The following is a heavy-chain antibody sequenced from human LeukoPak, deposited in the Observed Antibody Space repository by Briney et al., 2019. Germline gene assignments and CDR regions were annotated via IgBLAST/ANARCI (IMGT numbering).Heavy chain of an antibody. D-gene: IGHD3-3*01. CDR2: IYYSGST. V-gene: IGHV4-59*01. CDR1: GCSISSYY. Sequence: PSETLSLTCTVSGCSISSYYWSWIRQPPGKGLEWIGYIYYSGSTNYNPSLKSRVTISVDTSKNQFSLKLSSVTAADTAVYYCAGKDFWSGYSVNYWGQGTLVTVSS. CDR3: AGKDFWSGYSVNY. J-gene: IGHJ4*02.